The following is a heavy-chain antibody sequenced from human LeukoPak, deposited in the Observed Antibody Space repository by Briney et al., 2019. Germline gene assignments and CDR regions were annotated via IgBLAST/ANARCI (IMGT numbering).Heavy chain of an antibody. D-gene: IGHD3-22*01. V-gene: IGHV3-23*01. Sequence: GGSLRLSCAASGFTFSSYAMSWVRQAPGKGLEWVSAISGSGGSTYYADSVKGRFTISRDNSKNTLCLQMNSLRAEDTAVYYCARDYYDSSGSDLPSFLGWFDPWGQGTLVTVSS. J-gene: IGHJ5*02. CDR2: ISGSGGST. CDR3: ARDYYDSSGSDLPSFLGWFDP. CDR1: GFTFSSYA.